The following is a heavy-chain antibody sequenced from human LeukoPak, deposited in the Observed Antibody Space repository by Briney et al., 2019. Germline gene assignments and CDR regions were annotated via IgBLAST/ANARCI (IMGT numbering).Heavy chain of an antibody. CDR2: INHSGST. CDR3: ARGLQSSSWALYYFDY. J-gene: IGHJ4*02. D-gene: IGHD6-13*01. CDR1: GGSFSGYY. Sequence: SETLSLTCAVYGGSFSGYYWSWIRQPPGKGLEWIGEINHSGSTNYNPSLKSRVTISVDTSKNQFSLKLSSVTAADTAVYYCARGLQSSSWALYYFDYWGQGTLVTVSS. V-gene: IGHV4-34*01.